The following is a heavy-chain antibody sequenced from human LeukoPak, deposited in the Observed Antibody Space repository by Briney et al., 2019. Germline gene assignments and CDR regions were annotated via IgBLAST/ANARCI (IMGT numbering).Heavy chain of an antibody. V-gene: IGHV4-59*01. CDR2: IYYSGST. Sequence: SETLSLTCTVSGGSISSYYWSWIRKPPGKGLEWLGYIYYSGSTDYNPSLKGRVTISVDTSKNQFSLSLSSVTAADTAVYYCARKNGYFDYWGQGTLVAVSS. J-gene: IGHJ4*02. D-gene: IGHD2-8*01. CDR1: GGSISSYY. CDR3: ARKNGYFDY.